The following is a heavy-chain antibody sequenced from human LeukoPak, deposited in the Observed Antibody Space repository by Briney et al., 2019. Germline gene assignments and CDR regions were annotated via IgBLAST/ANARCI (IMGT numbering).Heavy chain of an antibody. Sequence: GASVKVSCNVSGYTLTELSMHGVREAPGKGLEWMGGFDPEDGETIYAQKFQGRVTMTEDTSTDTAYMELSSLRSEDTAVYYCATFLSASNIADYWGQGTLVTVSS. D-gene: IGHD6-13*01. CDR3: ATFLSASNIADY. CDR2: FDPEDGET. J-gene: IGHJ4*02. V-gene: IGHV1-24*01. CDR1: GYTLTELS.